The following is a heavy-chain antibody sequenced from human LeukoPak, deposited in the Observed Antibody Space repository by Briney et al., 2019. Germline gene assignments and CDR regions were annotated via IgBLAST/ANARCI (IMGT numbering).Heavy chain of an antibody. Sequence: HPSETLSLTCAVSGYSISSGYYRGWIRQPPGKGLEWIGSIYHSGSTYYNPSLKSRVTISVDTSKNQFSLKLSSVTAADTAVYYCARRTGGDIVVVPAAILRGWFDPWGQGTLVTVSS. CDR3: ARRTGGDIVVVPAAILRGWFDP. CDR2: IYHSGST. D-gene: IGHD2-2*02. CDR1: GYSISSGYY. J-gene: IGHJ5*02. V-gene: IGHV4-38-2*01.